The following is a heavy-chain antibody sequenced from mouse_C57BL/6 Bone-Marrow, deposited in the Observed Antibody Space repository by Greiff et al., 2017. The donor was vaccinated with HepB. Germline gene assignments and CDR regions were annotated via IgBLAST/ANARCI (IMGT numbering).Heavy chain of an antibody. J-gene: IGHJ4*01. Sequence: EVMLVESGGGLVKPGGSLKLSCAASGFTFSSYAMSWVRQTPEKRLEWVATISDGGSYTYYPDNVKGRFTISRDNAKNNLYLQMSHLKSEDTAMYYCARECAYTSMGYWGQGTSVTVSS. V-gene: IGHV5-4*01. CDR3: ARECAYTSMGY. CDR2: ISDGGSYT. CDR1: GFTFSSYA.